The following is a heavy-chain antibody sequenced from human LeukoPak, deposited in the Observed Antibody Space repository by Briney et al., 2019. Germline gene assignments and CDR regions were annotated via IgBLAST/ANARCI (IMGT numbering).Heavy chain of an antibody. CDR1: GFTFSSYA. J-gene: IGHJ4*02. CDR3: ARATHLQYFDY. CDR2: ISYDGSNK. V-gene: IGHV3-30-3*01. Sequence: GRSLRLSCAASGFTFSSYAMHWVRQAPGKGLEWVAVISYDGSNKYYADSVKGRFTISRDNSKNTLYLQMNSLRAEDTAVYYCARATHLQYFDYWGQGTLVTVSS.